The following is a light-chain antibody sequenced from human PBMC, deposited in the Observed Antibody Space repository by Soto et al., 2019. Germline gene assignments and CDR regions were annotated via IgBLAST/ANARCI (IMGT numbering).Light chain of an antibody. CDR2: DAS. CDR3: QQYNSYSLLT. CDR1: QSISSW. V-gene: IGKV1-5*01. J-gene: IGKJ4*01. Sequence: DIQMTQSPSTLSESVGDRVNITCRASQSISSWLAWYQQKPGKAPKLLIYDASSLESGVPSRFSGSGSGTEFTLTISSRQPDDVATYYCQQYNSYSLLTFGGGTKVEIK.